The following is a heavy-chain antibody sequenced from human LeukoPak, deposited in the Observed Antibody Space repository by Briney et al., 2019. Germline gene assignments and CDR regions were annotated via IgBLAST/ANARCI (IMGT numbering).Heavy chain of an antibody. D-gene: IGHD2-21*02. CDR2: IFYSGST. Sequence: SETLSLTCTVSGGSISGYYWSWIRRPPGKELEWIGYIFYSGSTNYSPSLKSRVTISVATSKNQFSLKLSSVTAADTAVYYCARRVVTAIATLFDYWGQGILVTVSS. J-gene: IGHJ4*02. CDR3: ARRVVTAIATLFDY. V-gene: IGHV4-59*08. CDR1: GGSISGYY.